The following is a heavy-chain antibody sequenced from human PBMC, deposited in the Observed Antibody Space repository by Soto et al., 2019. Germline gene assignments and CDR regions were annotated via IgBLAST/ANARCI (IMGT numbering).Heavy chain of an antibody. V-gene: IGHV1-69*13. CDR1: GGTFSSYA. D-gene: IGHD3-22*01. CDR2: IIPIFGTA. CDR3: ARTYDSSGYKRDPRFDY. J-gene: IGHJ4*02. Sequence: GASVKVSCKASGGTFSSYAISCVRQAPGQGLEWMGGIIPIFGTANYAQKFQGRVTITADESTSTAYMELSSLRSEDTAVYYCARTYDSSGYKRDPRFDYWGQGTLVTVSS.